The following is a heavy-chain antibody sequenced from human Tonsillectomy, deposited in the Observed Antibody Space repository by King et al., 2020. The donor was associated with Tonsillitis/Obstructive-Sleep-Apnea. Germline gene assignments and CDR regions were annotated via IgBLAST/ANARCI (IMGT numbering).Heavy chain of an antibody. Sequence: QLQESGPGLVKPSETLSLTCTVPGGSISSYYWSWIRPPSGKGLEWIGYMYYSGSANYNPSLKSRVTMSVDTSKNQFSLKLTSVTAADTAVYYCARSETGVEGLLDYWGQGTLVTVSS. CDR3: ARSETGVEGLLDY. CDR1: GGSISSYY. D-gene: IGHD3-10*01. CDR2: MYYSGSA. V-gene: IGHV4-59*01. J-gene: IGHJ4*02.